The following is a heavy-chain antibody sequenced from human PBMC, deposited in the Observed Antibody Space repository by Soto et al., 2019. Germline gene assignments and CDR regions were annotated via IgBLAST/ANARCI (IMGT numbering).Heavy chain of an antibody. CDR2: ISESGDST. D-gene: IGHD3-3*01. V-gene: IGHV3-23*01. CDR3: AKVGNDFWSGYYRSRGPIEF. CDR1: GFIFSSYA. J-gene: IGHJ4*02. Sequence: EVQLLESGGDLVQPGGSLRLSCVASGFIFSSYAMSWVRQAPGKGLEWVTSISESGDSTYYADSVTGRFTISRDNSKNTVFLQMNTLRAEDTAVYYCAKVGNDFWSGYYRSRGPIEFWGQGTLVTVSS.